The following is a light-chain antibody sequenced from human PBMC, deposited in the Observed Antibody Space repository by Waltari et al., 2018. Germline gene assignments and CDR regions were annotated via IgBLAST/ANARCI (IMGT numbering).Light chain of an antibody. CDR2: AAS. CDR1: QSISGQ. Sequence: DVQMTQSPPSLSASVGDRVTITCRASQSISGQLNWYQHKPGKGPNLQIYAASRLQNGVPSRFSGTRSGTDFSLTISSLQPEDFATYYCQQSYTLPYTFGQGTKLEI. J-gene: IGKJ2*01. V-gene: IGKV1-39*01. CDR3: QQSYTLPYT.